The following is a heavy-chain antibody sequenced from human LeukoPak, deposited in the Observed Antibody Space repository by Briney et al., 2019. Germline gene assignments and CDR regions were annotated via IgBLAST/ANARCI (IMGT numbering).Heavy chain of an antibody. J-gene: IGHJ4*02. Sequence: PSETLSLTCTVSGGSISSYYWTWIRQPPGKGLEWIGYIYYSGSTNYNPSLKSRVTISVDTSKNQFSLKLSPVTAADTGVYYCARHIAENYFDFWGQGTLVTVSS. V-gene: IGHV4-59*08. CDR3: ARHIAENYFDF. CDR2: IYYSGST. CDR1: GGSISSYY. D-gene: IGHD3-16*02.